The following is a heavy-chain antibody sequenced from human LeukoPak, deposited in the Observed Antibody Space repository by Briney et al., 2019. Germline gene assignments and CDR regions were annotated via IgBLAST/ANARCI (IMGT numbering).Heavy chain of an antibody. Sequence: GGSLRLSCAASGFTFSSYGMHWVRQAPGKGLEWVAVISYDGSNKYYADSVKGRFTVSRDNSKNTLYLQMNSLRAEDTAVYYCARGGIWRSILEWSPYYYMDVWGKGTTVTVSS. CDR1: GFTFSSYG. V-gene: IGHV3-30*03. CDR3: ARGGIWRSILEWSPYYYMDV. J-gene: IGHJ6*03. CDR2: ISYDGSNK. D-gene: IGHD3-3*01.